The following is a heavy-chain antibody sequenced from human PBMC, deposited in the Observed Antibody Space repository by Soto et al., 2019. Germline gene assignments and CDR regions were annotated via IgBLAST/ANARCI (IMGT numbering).Heavy chain of an antibody. J-gene: IGHJ3*02. CDR2: IIPILGIA. V-gene: IGHV1-69*08. CDR1: GGTFSSYT. CDR3: ARDQGDGYNYGAFDI. Sequence: QVQLVQSGAEVKKPGSPVKVSCKASGGTFSSYTISWVRQAPGQGLEWMGRIIPILGIANYAQKFQGRVTITADKSTSTAYMELSSLRSEDTAVYYCARDQGDGYNYGAFDIWGQGTMVTVSS. D-gene: IGHD5-12*01.